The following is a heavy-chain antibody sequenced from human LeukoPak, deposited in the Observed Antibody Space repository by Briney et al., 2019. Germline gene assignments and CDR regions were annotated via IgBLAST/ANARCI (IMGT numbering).Heavy chain of an antibody. D-gene: IGHD1-26*01. CDR1: GYTFTGYY. CDR3: ARELPSGGIPGAGFDP. J-gene: IGHJ5*02. Sequence: GASVKVSCKASGYTFTGYYMHWVRQAPGQGLEWMGWINPNSGGTNYAQKFQGRVTMTRDTSISTAYMELSRLRSDDTAVYYCARELPSGGIPGAGFDPWGQGALVTVSS. V-gene: IGHV1-2*02. CDR2: INPNSGGT.